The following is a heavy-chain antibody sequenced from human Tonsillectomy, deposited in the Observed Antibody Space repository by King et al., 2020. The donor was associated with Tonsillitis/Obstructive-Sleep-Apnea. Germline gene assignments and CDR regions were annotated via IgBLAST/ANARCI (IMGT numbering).Heavy chain of an antibody. J-gene: IGHJ3*02. CDR1: GYHFSNYG. V-gene: IGHV1-18*01. CDR3: ARDRSIIVLADASDI. Sequence: QLVQSGAEVKKPGASVKVSCEASGYHFSNYGITWVRQAPGQGLEWMGWISGYSGNTKYAQKFQGRVTMTTDTSTSTAYMELRSLRSDDTAVYYCARDRSIIVLADASDIWGQGTKVTVAS. D-gene: IGHD3-3*02. CDR2: ISGYSGNT.